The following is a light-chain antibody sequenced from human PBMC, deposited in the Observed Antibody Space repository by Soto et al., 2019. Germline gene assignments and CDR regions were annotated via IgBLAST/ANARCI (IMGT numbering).Light chain of an antibody. CDR2: GVT. V-gene: IGLV2-14*01. J-gene: IGLJ1*01. CDR1: SRDVGGYNY. CDR3: FSLRGGDSHV. Sequence: QSVLTQPASVSGSPGQSITISCTGTSRDVGGYNYVSWYQQYPGKAPKLMIYGVTNRPSGVSNRFPGSKTANTASLTISGLQVGDEAYYYCFSLRGGDSHVFGTGPMLTVL.